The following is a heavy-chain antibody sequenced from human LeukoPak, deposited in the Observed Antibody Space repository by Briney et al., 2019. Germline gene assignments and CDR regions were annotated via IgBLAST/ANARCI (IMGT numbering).Heavy chain of an antibody. Sequence: SETLSLTCTVSGDSISGYYWSWIRQPPGKGLEWIGYMFYTGSTNYNSSLKSRVTISIDTSKNHFSLKLSSVTAADTAVYYCAKAGGWVGYSSVQHFDQWGQGTLVTVSS. CDR3: AKAGGWVGYSSVQHFDQ. D-gene: IGHD5-18*01. V-gene: IGHV4-59*01. J-gene: IGHJ4*02. CDR2: MFYTGST. CDR1: GDSISGYY.